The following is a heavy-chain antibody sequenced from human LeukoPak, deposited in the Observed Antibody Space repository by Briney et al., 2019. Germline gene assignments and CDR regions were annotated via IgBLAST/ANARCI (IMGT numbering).Heavy chain of an antibody. V-gene: IGHV3-23*01. CDR2: STGTGYST. Sequence: GGSLRLSRAASEFTFSNYAMSWVRQAPGKGLEWVSGSTGTGYSTYYADSVKGRFTISRDNSKNTLYLQMNSLRAEDTAVYCWVKRVMMGVASAFDIWGEGTMVTVSS. CDR3: VKRVMMGVASAFDI. D-gene: IGHD3-10*01. J-gene: IGHJ3*02. CDR1: EFTFSNYA.